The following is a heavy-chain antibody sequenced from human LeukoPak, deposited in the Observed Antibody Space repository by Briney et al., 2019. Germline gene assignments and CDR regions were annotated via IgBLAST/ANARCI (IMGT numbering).Heavy chain of an antibody. V-gene: IGHV3-30*02. CDR2: IQYDGSTK. Sequence: GGSLRLSCAASGFTFGSYGMHWVRQAPGKGLEWVAFIQYDGSTKYYADSLKGRFTISRDNSKNTLYLQMNSLRTEDTAVYYCARDSIRQQLYYFDYWGQGTLVTVSS. J-gene: IGHJ4*02. D-gene: IGHD6-13*01. CDR3: ARDSIRQQLYYFDY. CDR1: GFTFGSYG.